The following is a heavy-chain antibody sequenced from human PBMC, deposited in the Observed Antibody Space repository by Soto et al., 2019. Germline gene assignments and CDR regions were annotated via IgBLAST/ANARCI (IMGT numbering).Heavy chain of an antibody. J-gene: IGHJ4*02. CDR2: MNPNSGNT. Sequence: QVQLVQSGAEVKKSGASVKVSCKASGYTFTSHDINWVRQATGQGLEWMGWMNPNSGNTGYAQKFQGRVTMTRNTSISTAYMELSSLRSEDTAVYYCASWDYVDYARFDYWGQGTLVTVSS. D-gene: IGHD4-17*01. CDR1: GYTFTSHD. V-gene: IGHV1-8*01. CDR3: ASWDYVDYARFDY.